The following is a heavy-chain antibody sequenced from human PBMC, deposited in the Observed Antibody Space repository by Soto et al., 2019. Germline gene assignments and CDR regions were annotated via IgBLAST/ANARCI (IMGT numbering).Heavy chain of an antibody. J-gene: IGHJ5*02. CDR2: IYYSGST. CDR1: GGSISSGGYY. D-gene: IGHD3-10*01. CDR3: ARNYGSGSYQRSWFDP. Sequence: SETLSLTCTVSGGSISSGGYYWSWIRQHTGKGLEWIGYIYYSGSTYYNPSLKSRVTISVDTSKNQFSLKLSSVTAADTAVYYCARNYGSGSYQRSWFDPWGQGTLVTVSS. V-gene: IGHV4-31*03.